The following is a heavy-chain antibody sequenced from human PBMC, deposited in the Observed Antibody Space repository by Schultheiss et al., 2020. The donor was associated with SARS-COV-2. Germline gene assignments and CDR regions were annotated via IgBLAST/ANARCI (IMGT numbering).Heavy chain of an antibody. D-gene: IGHD6-13*01. CDR3: ARVAAALDY. CDR2: ISSSSSYT. CDR1: GFTFSDYY. J-gene: IGHJ4*02. V-gene: IGHV3-11*06. Sequence: GESLKISCAASGFTFSDYYMSWIRQAPGKGLEWVSYISSSSSYTNYADSVKGRFTISRDNAKNSLYLQMNSLRAEDTAVYYCARVAAALDYWGQGTLVTVSS.